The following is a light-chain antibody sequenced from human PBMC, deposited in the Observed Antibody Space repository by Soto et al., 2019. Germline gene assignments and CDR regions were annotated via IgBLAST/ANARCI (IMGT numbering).Light chain of an antibody. CDR3: LQEYNYPRT. V-gene: IGKV1-6*01. Sequence: AIQVTQSPPSLSASVVDRVTITCRASQAIRTDLGWYQQKPGKAPKLLIFAASNLHSGVPSRFSGSGSGTDFTLTINNLQAEDFATYYCLQEYNYPRTFGQGTKVDIK. CDR1: QAIRTD. J-gene: IGKJ1*01. CDR2: AAS.